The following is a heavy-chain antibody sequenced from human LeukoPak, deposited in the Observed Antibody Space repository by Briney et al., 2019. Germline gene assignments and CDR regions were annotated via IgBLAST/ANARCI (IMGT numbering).Heavy chain of an antibody. CDR3: TKQITDLHYFDY. CDR2: IRSKTYSGTT. CDR1: GFTFGDYA. D-gene: IGHD3-16*01. V-gene: IGHV3-49*04. J-gene: IGHJ4*02. Sequence: GGSLRLSCTASGFTFGDYAMSWVRQAPGKGLEWVGFIRSKTYSGTTEYAASVKGRFTISRDDSKSIAYLHMNSLKTEDTAVYYCTKQITDLHYFDYWGQGTLVTVSS.